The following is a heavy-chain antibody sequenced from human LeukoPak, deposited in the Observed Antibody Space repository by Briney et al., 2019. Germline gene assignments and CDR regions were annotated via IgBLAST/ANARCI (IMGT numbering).Heavy chain of an antibody. D-gene: IGHD2-21*01. CDR3: ARSPNYCGGDCFEH. J-gene: IGHJ4*02. V-gene: IGHV4-59*01. CDR2: IYYSGST. CDR1: GGSISSYY. Sequence: SETLSLTCTVSGGSISSYYWSWIRQPPGKGLEWIGYIYYSGSTNYNPSLKSRVTISVDTSKNQFSLKLSSVTAADTAVYYCARSPNYCGGDCFEHWGQGTLVTVSS.